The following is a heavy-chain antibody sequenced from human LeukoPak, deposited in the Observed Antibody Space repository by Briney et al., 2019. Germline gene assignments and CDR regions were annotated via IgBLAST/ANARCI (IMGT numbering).Heavy chain of an antibody. CDR2: IYYSGST. D-gene: IGHD2-15*01. CDR1: GGSISSYY. Sequence: KPSETLSLTCTVSGGSISSYYWSWIRQPPGKGLEWIGYIYYSGSTNYNPSLKSRVTISVGTSKNQFSLKLSSVTAADTAVYYCARDPGIVVVVAATPPYNWFDPWGQGTLVTVSS. CDR3: ARDPGIVVVVAATPPYNWFDP. V-gene: IGHV4-59*12. J-gene: IGHJ5*02.